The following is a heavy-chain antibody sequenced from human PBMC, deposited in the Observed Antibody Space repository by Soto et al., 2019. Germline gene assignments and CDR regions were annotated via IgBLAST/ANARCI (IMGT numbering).Heavy chain of an antibody. CDR2: IYYSGST. D-gene: IGHD2-15*01. Sequence: PSETLSLTCTVSGGSISSGGYYWSWIRQHPGKGLEWIGYIYYSGSTYYNPSLKSRVTISVDTSKNQFSLKLSSVTAADTAVYYCARLVVVVAATPPSWFDPWGQGTLVTVSS. J-gene: IGHJ5*02. CDR3: ARLVVVVAATPPSWFDP. V-gene: IGHV4-30-4*08. CDR1: GGSISSGGYY.